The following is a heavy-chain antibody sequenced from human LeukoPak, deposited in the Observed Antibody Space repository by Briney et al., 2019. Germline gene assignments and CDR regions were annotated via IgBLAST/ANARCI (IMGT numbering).Heavy chain of an antibody. J-gene: IGHJ5*02. D-gene: IGHD1-26*01. CDR1: GYTFTSYY. Sequence: GASVKVSCKASGYTFTSYYMHWVRQAPGQGLEWMGIINPSGGSTSYAQKFQGRVTMTRDMSTSTVYMELSSLRSEDTAVYYCAREVGIVGADVWFDPWGQGTLVTVSS. CDR2: INPSGGST. V-gene: IGHV1-46*01. CDR3: AREVGIVGADVWFDP.